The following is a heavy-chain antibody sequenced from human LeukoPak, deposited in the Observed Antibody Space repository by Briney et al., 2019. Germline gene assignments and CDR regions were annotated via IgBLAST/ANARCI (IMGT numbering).Heavy chain of an antibody. V-gene: IGHV3-30*02. D-gene: IGHD1-26*01. Sequence: PGGSLRLSCAASGFTFSSYGMHWGRQAPGRGLEWVAFIRYDGSNKYYADSVKGRFTISRDNSKNTLYLQMNSLRAEDTAVYYCAKGLVGVRGAFDIWGQGTTVTVSS. CDR2: IRYDGSNK. J-gene: IGHJ3*02. CDR1: GFTFSSYG. CDR3: AKGLVGVRGAFDI.